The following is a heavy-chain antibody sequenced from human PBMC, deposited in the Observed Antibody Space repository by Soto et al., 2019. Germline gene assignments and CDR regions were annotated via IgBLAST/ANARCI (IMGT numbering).Heavy chain of an antibody. CDR1: GFSLTIPRLG. J-gene: IGHJ6*02. CDR2: IFSDDDK. Sequence: QVTLKESGPVLLKPTETLTLTCTVSGFSLTIPRLGVSWVRQPPGKALEWLAHIFSDDDKSYSTSLQSRLTISQDTSKSQVVLSMTNMEPADTATYYCTRIPGKWFPDYYYFGMDVWGQGATVTVSS. D-gene: IGHD2-8*01. CDR3: TRIPGKWFPDYYYFGMDV. V-gene: IGHV2-26*01.